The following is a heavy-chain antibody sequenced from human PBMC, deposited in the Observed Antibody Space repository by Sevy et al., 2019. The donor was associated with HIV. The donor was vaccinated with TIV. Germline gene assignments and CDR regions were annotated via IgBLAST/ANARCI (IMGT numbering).Heavy chain of an antibody. J-gene: IGHJ6*02. D-gene: IGHD1-26*01. V-gene: IGHV3-30*18. Sequence: GGSLRLSCIGSGFSFSYYGIHWVRQAPGKVLDWVALISHDGINEYSADSVKGRFTISRDNSKNTVYLEMNSLRNEDTAIYFCANAYSGSYSHSYLYALDVWGQGTTVTVSS. CDR2: ISHDGINE. CDR1: GFSFSYYG. CDR3: ANAYSGSYSHSYLYALDV.